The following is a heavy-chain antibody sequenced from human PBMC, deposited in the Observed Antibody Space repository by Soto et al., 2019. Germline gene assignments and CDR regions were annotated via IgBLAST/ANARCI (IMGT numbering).Heavy chain of an antibody. CDR2: INHSGST. J-gene: IGHJ4*02. D-gene: IGHD2-15*01. CDR3: AKDKIIGPFDY. Sequence: SETLSLTCAVYGGSFSGYYWTWIRQPPGTGLEWIGEINHSGSTNYNPSIKSRVTISVDTSKNQFSLKLTSVTAEDTAVYYCAKDKIIGPFDYWGKGPLVTSPQ. CDR1: GGSFSGYY. V-gene: IGHV4-34*01.